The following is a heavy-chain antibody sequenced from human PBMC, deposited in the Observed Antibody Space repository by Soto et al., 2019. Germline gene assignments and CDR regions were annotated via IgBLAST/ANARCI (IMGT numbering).Heavy chain of an antibody. J-gene: IGHJ6*02. CDR2: INPKSGGT. Sequence: ASVKVSCKASGYSFTDYHIHWVRQAPGQGLEWLGRINPKSGGTSTAQKFQGRVTMATDTSISTASMELTRLTSDDTAIYYCARGDSTDCSNGVCSFFYNHDMDVWGQGTTVTVSS. V-gene: IGHV1-2*06. D-gene: IGHD2-8*01. CDR3: ARGDSTDCSNGVCSFFYNHDMDV. CDR1: GYSFTDYH.